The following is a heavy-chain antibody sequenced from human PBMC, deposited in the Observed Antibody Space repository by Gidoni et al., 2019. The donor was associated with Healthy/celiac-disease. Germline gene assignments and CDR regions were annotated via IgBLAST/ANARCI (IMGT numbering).Heavy chain of an antibody. Sequence: QVQLVQSGAEVKKPGSSVKVSCKASGGTFSSYTISWVRQAPGQGLEWMGRIIPILGIANYAQKFQGRVTITADKSTSTAYMELSSLRSEDTAVYYCEFGRELYGSGSYYLALDYWGQGTLVTVSS. CDR1: GGTFSSYT. D-gene: IGHD3-10*01. CDR2: IIPILGIA. V-gene: IGHV1-69*02. CDR3: EFGRELYGSGSYYLALDY. J-gene: IGHJ4*02.